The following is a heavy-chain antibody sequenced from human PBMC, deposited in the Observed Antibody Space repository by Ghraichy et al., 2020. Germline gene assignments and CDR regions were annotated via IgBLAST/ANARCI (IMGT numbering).Heavy chain of an antibody. V-gene: IGHV3-15*01. J-gene: IGHJ4*02. CDR3: TTEGLDIVVVPTLDY. CDR2: IKSKTDGGTT. D-gene: IGHD2-2*01. Sequence: GGSLRLSCAASGFTFSNAWMSWVRQAPGKGLEWVGRIKSKTDGGTTDYAAPVKGRFTISRDDSKNTLYLQMNSLKTEDTAVYYCTTEGLDIVVVPTLDYWGQGTLVTVSS. CDR1: GFTFSNAW.